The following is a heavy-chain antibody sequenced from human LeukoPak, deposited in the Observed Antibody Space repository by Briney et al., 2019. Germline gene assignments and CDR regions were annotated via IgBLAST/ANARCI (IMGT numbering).Heavy chain of an antibody. CDR1: GFTFSSYA. V-gene: IGHV3-30*04. CDR3: ARDGSGSGSWFDP. D-gene: IGHD6-19*01. J-gene: IGHJ5*02. Sequence: GGSLRLSCAASGFTFSSYAMHWVRQAPGKGLEWVAVISYDGSNKYYADSVKGRFTISRDNSKNTLYLQMNSLRAEDTAVYYCARDGSGSGSWFDPWGQGTLVTVSS. CDR2: ISYDGSNK.